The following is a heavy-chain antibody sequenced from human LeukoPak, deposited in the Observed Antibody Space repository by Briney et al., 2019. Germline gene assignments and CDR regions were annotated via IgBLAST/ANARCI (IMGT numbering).Heavy chain of an antibody. CDR1: GFTFSSYG. D-gene: IGHD5-12*01. V-gene: IGHV3-33*01. CDR3: ARDTIVATIPYYYYGMDV. CDR2: IWYDGSNK. J-gene: IGHJ6*04. Sequence: PGRSLRLSCAASGFTFSSYGMHWVRQAPGKGLEWVAVIWYDGSNKYYADSVKGRFTISRDNSKNTLYLQMNSLRAKDTAVYYCARDTIVATIPYYYYGMDVWGKGTTVTVSS.